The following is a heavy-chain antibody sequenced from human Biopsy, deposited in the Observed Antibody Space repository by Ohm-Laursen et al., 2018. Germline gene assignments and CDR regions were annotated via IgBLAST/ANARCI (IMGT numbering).Heavy chain of an antibody. Sequence: SLRLSCAASGFTFSNYGMHWVRQAPGKGLEWVAIIWYDGSSEYYADSVKGRFTISRDNSKNTVYLQMNSLRVEDTAVYYCARDPIVGSKADGMDVWGQGTTVTVSS. D-gene: IGHD1-26*01. V-gene: IGHV3-33*01. J-gene: IGHJ6*02. CDR3: ARDPIVGSKADGMDV. CDR2: IWYDGSSE. CDR1: GFTFSNYG.